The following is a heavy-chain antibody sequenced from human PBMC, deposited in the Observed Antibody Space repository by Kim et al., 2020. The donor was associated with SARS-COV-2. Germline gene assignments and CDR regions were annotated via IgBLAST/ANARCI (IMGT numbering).Heavy chain of an antibody. D-gene: IGHD4-17*01. V-gene: IGHV4-34*01. CDR2: INHSGST. Sequence: SETLSLTCAVYGGSFSGYYWSWIRQPPGKGLEWIGEINHSGSTNYNPSLKSRVTISVDTSKNQFSLKLSSVTAADTAVYYCARGTVTSHVDYWGQGTLVTVSS. CDR3: ARGTVTSHVDY. J-gene: IGHJ4*02. CDR1: GGSFSGYY.